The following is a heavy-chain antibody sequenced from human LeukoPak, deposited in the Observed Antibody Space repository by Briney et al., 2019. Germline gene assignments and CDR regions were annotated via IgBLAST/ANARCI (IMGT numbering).Heavy chain of an antibody. Sequence: ASVKVSCKASGYTFTSYGISWVRQAPGKGLEWMGWISAYNGNTNYAQKLQGRVTMTTNTSTSTAYMELRSLRPDDTAVYYCARVPYSSNPTDYWGQGALVTVSS. CDR1: GYTFTSYG. D-gene: IGHD6-13*01. CDR2: ISAYNGNT. V-gene: IGHV1-18*01. J-gene: IGHJ4*02. CDR3: ARVPYSSNPTDY.